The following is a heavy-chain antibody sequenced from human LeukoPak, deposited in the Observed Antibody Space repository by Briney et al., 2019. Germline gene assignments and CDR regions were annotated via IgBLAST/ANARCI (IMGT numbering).Heavy chain of an antibody. CDR3: ARHVAEYSSSWYLDY. Sequence: SETLSLTCTVSGGSISSSSYYWGWLRQPPGKGLEWIGSIYYSGSTYYNPSLKSRVTISVDTSKNQFSLKLSSVTAADTAVYYCARHVAEYSSSWYLDYWGQGTLVTVSS. D-gene: IGHD6-13*01. CDR1: GGSISSSSYY. J-gene: IGHJ4*02. V-gene: IGHV4-39*01. CDR2: IYYSGST.